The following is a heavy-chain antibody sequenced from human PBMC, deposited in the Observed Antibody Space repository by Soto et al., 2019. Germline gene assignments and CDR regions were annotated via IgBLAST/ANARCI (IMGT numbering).Heavy chain of an antibody. J-gene: IGHJ4*02. Sequence: SVGSLRLSCAASGFTFSNAWMSWVRQAPGKGLEWVGRIKSKTDGGTTDYAAPVKGRFTISRDDSKNTLYLQMNSLKTEDTAVYYCTTGFDYYDSSGYPAAWGYYYFDYWGQGTLVTVSS. V-gene: IGHV3-15*01. CDR2: IKSKTDGGTT. CDR3: TTGFDYYDSSGYPAAWGYYYFDY. CDR1: GFTFSNAW. D-gene: IGHD3-22*01.